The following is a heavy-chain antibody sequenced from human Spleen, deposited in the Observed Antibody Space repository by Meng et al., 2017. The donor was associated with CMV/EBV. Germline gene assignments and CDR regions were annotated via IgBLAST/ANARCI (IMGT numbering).Heavy chain of an antibody. CDR1: GFTFSHYA. CDR2: ISGSGGTT. V-gene: IGHV3-23*01. J-gene: IGHJ4*02. CDR3: ARDGIFDY. Sequence: EVQLLESXXGLVQSGGSLRLSCAASGFTFSHYAMHWVRQAPGKGLEWVSDISGSGGTTNYADSVKGRFTISRDNSKNTLYLQMNSLRAEDTALYYCARDGIFDYWGQGTLVTVSS. D-gene: IGHD1-14*01.